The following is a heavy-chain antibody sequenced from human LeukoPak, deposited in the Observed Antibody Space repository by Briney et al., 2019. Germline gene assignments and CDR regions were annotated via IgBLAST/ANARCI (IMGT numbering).Heavy chain of an antibody. CDR2: INHSGST. Sequence: SETLSLTCAVYGGSFSGYYWSWIRQPPGKGLDWTGEINHSGSTNYNPSLKSRVTISVDTSKTKFSLKLSSVTAADTAVYYCASQNSVGAPALGYWGQGTLVTVSS. J-gene: IGHJ4*02. CDR3: ASQNSVGAPALGY. V-gene: IGHV4-34*01. CDR1: GGSFSGYY. D-gene: IGHD1-26*01.